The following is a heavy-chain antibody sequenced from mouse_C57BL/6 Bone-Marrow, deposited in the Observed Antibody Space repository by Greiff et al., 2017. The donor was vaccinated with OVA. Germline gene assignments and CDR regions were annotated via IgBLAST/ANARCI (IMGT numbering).Heavy chain of an antibody. V-gene: IGHV1-55*01. CDR1: GYTFTSYW. Sequence: VQLQQPGAELVKPGASVKMSCKASGYTFTSYWITWVKQRPGQGLEWIGDLYPGSGSTNYNEKFKSKATLTVDTSSSTAYMQLSSLTSEDSAVYYCARRPPYYGSSYDYWGQGTTLTVSS. D-gene: IGHD1-1*01. CDR2: LYPGSGST. J-gene: IGHJ2*01. CDR3: ARRPPYYGSSYDY.